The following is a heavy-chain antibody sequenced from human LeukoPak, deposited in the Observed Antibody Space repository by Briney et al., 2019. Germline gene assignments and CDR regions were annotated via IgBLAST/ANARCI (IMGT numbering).Heavy chain of an antibody. D-gene: IGHD1-26*01. Sequence: GGSLRLSCAASGFTFSDYNMSWIRQAPGKGLEWVSSISSSCSTIYYADSVKGRFTISSDNAKNSLSLQMNSLRAEDPAVYYCARATTNYWGQGPLVTVPS. V-gene: IGHV3-11*04. CDR1: GFTFSDYN. CDR2: ISSSCSTI. CDR3: ARATTNY. J-gene: IGHJ4*02.